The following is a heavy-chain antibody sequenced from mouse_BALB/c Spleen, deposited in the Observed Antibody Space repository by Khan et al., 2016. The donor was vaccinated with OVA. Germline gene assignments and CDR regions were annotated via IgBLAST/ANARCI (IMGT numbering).Heavy chain of an antibody. D-gene: IGHD1-1*01. CDR3: ARRGLRWDFDY. J-gene: IGHJ2*01. V-gene: IGHV1-4*01. CDR2: INPSTGYT. CDR1: GYTFINYR. Sequence: QVQLKESGAELAKPGASVKMSCKASGYTFINYRILWVKQRPGQGLEWIGYINPSTGYTEYNHNFKDKATLTADKSSSPAYMQLRSQTSVDSAVYYCARRGLRWDFDYWGQGTTLTVSS.